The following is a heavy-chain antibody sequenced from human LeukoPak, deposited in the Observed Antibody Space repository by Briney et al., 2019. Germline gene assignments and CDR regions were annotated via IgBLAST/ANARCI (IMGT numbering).Heavy chain of an antibody. Sequence: ASVKASCKASGYTFTGYYMHWVRQAPGQGLEWMGWINPNSGGTNYAQKFQGRVAMTRDTSISTAYMELSRLRSDDTAVYYCARDPDPYYYGSGSLGRYYYYMDVWGKGTTVTVSS. CDR1: GYTFTGYY. J-gene: IGHJ6*03. D-gene: IGHD3-10*01. CDR3: ARDPDPYYYGSGSLGRYYYYMDV. CDR2: INPNSGGT. V-gene: IGHV1-2*02.